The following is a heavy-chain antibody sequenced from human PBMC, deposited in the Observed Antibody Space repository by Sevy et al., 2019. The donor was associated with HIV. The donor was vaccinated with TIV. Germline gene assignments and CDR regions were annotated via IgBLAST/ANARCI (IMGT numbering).Heavy chain of an antibody. Sequence: GGSLRLSCAASGFTLGSYTMNWVRQAPGEGLEWVASISATGGSTYYADSVKGRFTISRDVSKGLLYLQMNSLTAEDTAIFYCAKTLQKLRFHPHYFDYWGQGTLVTVSS. CDR3: AKTLQKLRFHPHYFDY. J-gene: IGHJ4*02. CDR1: GFTLGSYT. CDR2: ISATGGST. V-gene: IGHV3-23*01. D-gene: IGHD2-21*02.